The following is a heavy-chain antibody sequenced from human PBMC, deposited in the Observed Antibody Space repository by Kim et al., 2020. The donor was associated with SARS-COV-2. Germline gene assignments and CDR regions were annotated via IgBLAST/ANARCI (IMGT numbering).Heavy chain of an antibody. CDR1: GFTFSSYA. CDR3: AKDLDSSGWYDYWYFDL. D-gene: IGHD6-19*01. V-gene: IGHV3-23*01. Sequence: GGSLRLSCAASGFTFSSYAMSWVRQAPGKGLEWVSAISGSGGSTYYADSVKGRFTISRDNSKNTLYLQMNSLRAEDTAVYYCAKDLDSSGWYDYWYFDLWGRGTLVTVSS. CDR2: ISGSGGST. J-gene: IGHJ2*01.